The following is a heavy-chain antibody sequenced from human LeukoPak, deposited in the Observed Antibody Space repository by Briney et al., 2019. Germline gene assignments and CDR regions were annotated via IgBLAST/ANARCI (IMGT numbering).Heavy chain of an antibody. CDR2: ISAYNGNT. J-gene: IGHJ4*02. V-gene: IGHV1-18*01. D-gene: IGHD3-10*01. Sequence: ASVRVSCKASGYTFTSYGISWVRQAPGQGLEWMGWISAYNGNTNYAQKLQGRVTMTTDTSTSTAYMELRSLRSDDTAVYYCARVKTSGIMVRGVLGDYWGQGTLVTVSS. CDR1: GYTFTSYG. CDR3: ARVKTSGIMVRGVLGDY.